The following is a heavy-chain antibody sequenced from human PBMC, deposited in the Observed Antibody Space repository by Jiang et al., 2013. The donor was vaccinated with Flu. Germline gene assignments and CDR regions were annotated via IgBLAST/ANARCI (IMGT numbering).Heavy chain of an antibody. Sequence: QLVESGGGVVQPGVSLRLSCAASGFTFSRYGMHWVRQAPGKGLECVAVIWYDGSNKYYADSVKGRFTISRDNSKNTLYLQMNSLRAEDTAVYYCARMTMIRGLIIDYSNGMDVWGQGTTVTVSS. CDR1: GFTFSRYG. CDR2: IWYDGSNK. D-gene: IGHD3-10*01. V-gene: IGHV3-33*08. J-gene: IGHJ6*02. CDR3: ARMTMIRGLIIDYSNGMDV.